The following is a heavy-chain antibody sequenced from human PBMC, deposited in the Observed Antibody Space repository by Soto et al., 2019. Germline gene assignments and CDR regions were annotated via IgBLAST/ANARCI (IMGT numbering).Heavy chain of an antibody. Sequence: SETLSLTCIVSGGSISNYYWSWIRQPPGKGLEWIGYIYYSGSTNYNPSLKSRVTISIDTSKNQFSLKLSSVTAADTAVYYCARAWAPPGYYDSSGYYFRYFDYWGQGTLVTVSS. CDR3: ARAWAPPGYYDSSGYYFRYFDY. V-gene: IGHV4-59*01. CDR1: GGSISNYY. J-gene: IGHJ4*02. CDR2: IYYSGST. D-gene: IGHD3-22*01.